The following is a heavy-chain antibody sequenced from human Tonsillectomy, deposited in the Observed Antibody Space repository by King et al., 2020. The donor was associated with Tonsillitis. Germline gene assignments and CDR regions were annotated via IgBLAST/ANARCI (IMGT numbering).Heavy chain of an antibody. V-gene: IGHV3-30*18. CDR1: GFTFSSYG. D-gene: IGHD4-17*01. Sequence: LVESGGGVVQPGRSLRLSCAASGFTFSSYGMHWVRQAPGKGLEGVAVISYDGSSKFYADSMKGRFSISRDNSKNTLYLQMNSLRAEDTAVYYCAKGPSPDYGAHFEYWGQGTLVTVSS. J-gene: IGHJ4*02. CDR3: AKGPSPDYGAHFEY. CDR2: ISYDGSSK.